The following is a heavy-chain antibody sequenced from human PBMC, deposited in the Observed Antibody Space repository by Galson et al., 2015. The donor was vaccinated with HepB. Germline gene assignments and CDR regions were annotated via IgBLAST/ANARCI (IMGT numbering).Heavy chain of an antibody. Sequence: SVKVSCKASGYTFTGYYMHWVRQAPGQGLEWMGWINPNSGGTNYAQKFQGRVTMTRDTSISTAYMELSRLRSDDTAVYYCARDLMITFGGVIALGAFDIWGQGTMVTASS. V-gene: IGHV1-2*02. CDR2: INPNSGGT. CDR3: ARDLMITFGGVIALGAFDI. J-gene: IGHJ3*02. D-gene: IGHD3-16*02. CDR1: GYTFTGYY.